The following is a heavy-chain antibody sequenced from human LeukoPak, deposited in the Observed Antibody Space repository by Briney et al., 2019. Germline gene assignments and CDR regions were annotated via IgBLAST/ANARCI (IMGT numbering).Heavy chain of an antibody. D-gene: IGHD2-2*01. J-gene: IGHJ4*02. Sequence: ASVKVSCTASGYTFTSYAMHWVRQAPGQRLEWMGWINAGNGNTKYSQKFQGRVTITRDTSASTAYMELSSLRSEDTAVYYCARDLSPAAFDYWGQGTLVTVSS. CDR3: ARDLSPAAFDY. V-gene: IGHV1-3*01. CDR2: INAGNGNT. CDR1: GYTFTSYA.